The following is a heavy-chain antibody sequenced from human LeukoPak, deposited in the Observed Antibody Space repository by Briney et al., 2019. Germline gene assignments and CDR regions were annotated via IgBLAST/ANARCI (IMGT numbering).Heavy chain of an antibody. V-gene: IGHV3-53*01. CDR1: GFTVSSNY. J-gene: IGHJ3*02. Sequence: PGGSLRLSCAASGFTVSSNYMTWFRQAPGKGLEWVSVIYSGGSTYYADSVKGRFTISRDSSKNTLYLQTNSLRPEDTALYYCARVKYYDSTGYSDAFDIWGQGTMVTVSS. D-gene: IGHD3-22*01. CDR2: IYSGGST. CDR3: ARVKYYDSTGYSDAFDI.